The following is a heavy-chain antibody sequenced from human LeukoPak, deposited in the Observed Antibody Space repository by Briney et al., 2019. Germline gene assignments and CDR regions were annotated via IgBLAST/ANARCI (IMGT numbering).Heavy chain of an antibody. Sequence: GASVKVSCKTSGYTLTSYDINWVRQAPGQGLEWMGGISVYNGNTNYAQRLQGRVTMTTDTSTSTAYMELRSLRSDDTAVYYCARVENSGSLAEYFQHWGQGTLVTVSS. CDR2: ISVYNGNT. J-gene: IGHJ1*01. CDR1: GYTLTSYD. CDR3: ARVENSGSLAEYFQH. V-gene: IGHV1-18*01. D-gene: IGHD1-26*01.